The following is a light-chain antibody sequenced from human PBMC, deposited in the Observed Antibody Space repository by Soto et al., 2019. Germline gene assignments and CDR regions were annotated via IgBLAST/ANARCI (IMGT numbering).Light chain of an antibody. Sequence: EIGMTQSPATLSVSQGERATLSCRASQNVGSRYLAWYQQKPGQAPRLLIYGTSNRATGIPDRFSGSGSSTDFSLTIISLEPGDLAVYYCQQYGSSPRTFGQGTKVDNK. CDR1: QNVGSRY. CDR2: GTS. V-gene: IGKV3-20*01. CDR3: QQYGSSPRT. J-gene: IGKJ1*01.